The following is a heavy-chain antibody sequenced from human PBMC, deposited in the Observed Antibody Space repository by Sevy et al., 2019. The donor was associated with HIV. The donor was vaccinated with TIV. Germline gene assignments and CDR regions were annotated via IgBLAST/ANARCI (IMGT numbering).Heavy chain of an antibody. CDR3: ARGQSEESAYRAIDF. J-gene: IGHJ4*02. CDR2: IKQDGSDK. D-gene: IGHD3-16*01. V-gene: IGHV3-7*01. Sequence: GGCLRLSCTASGITFSNSWMNWVRQAPGKGLEWVANIKQDGSDKNYVDSVKGRFTISRDNAENSLYLEMSSLRAEDTAVYYCARGQSEESAYRAIDFWGQGTLVTVSS. CDR1: GITFSNSW.